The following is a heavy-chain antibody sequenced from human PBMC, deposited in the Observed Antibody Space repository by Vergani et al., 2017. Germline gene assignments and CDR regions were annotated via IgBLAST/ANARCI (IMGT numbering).Heavy chain of an antibody. CDR2: IRYDGSNK. CDR1: GFTFSSYG. V-gene: IGHV3-30*02. J-gene: IGHJ6*03. D-gene: IGHD5-18*01. CDR3: ARRRGYSYKNSYYYYYMDV. Sequence: QVQLVESGGGVVQPGGSLRLSCAASGFTFSSYGMHWVRQAPGKGLEWVAFIRYDGSNKYYADSVKGRFTISRDNSKNTLYLQMNSLRAEDTAVYYCARRRGYSYKNSYYYYYMDVWGKGTTVTVSS.